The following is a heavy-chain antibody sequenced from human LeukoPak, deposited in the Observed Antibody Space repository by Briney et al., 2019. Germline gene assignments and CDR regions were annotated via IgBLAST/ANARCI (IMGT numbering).Heavy chain of an antibody. Sequence: SETLSLTCTVSGGSISSYYWSWIRQPPGKGLEWIGYIYYSGSTNYNPSLKSRVTISVDTSKNQFSLKLSSVTAADTAVYYCARSSPRDIVFSIGHFDYWGQGTLVTVSS. CDR1: GGSISSYY. J-gene: IGHJ4*02. CDR2: IYYSGST. D-gene: IGHD2-15*01. CDR3: ARSSPRDIVFSIGHFDY. V-gene: IGHV4-59*01.